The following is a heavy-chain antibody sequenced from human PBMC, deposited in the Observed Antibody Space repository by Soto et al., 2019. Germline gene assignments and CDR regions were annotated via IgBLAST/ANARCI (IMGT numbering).Heavy chain of an antibody. V-gene: IGHV4-30-2*01. CDR2: VHHTGST. CDR1: GGSISSGGYS. D-gene: IGHD1-1*01. Sequence: QVQLQESGSRLLKPSQTLSLTCAVSGGSISSGGYSWTWIRQPPGKGLEWIGYVHHTGSTSYNPSFKSRVNISVDRPNNQFFLTLTSATAADSAIYYCARGLWNDVFQYWGRGILVTLSS. J-gene: IGHJ1*01. CDR3: ARGLWNDVFQY.